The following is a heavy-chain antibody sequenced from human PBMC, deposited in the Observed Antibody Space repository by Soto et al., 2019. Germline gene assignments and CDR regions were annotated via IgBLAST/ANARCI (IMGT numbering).Heavy chain of an antibody. V-gene: IGHV3-74*01. D-gene: IGHD3-10*01. CDR2: ISGDGAIT. J-gene: IGHJ4*02. CDR3: AGWGVGVFEPLHS. CDR1: GFPFSSYW. Sequence: PGGSLRLSCVASGFPFSSYWLHWVRQAPGKGLVWVSRISGDGAITDYADSVKGRFTISRDNSKDTVYLQMNSLRADDTAVYYCAGWGVGVFEPLHSWGQGTLVTVSS.